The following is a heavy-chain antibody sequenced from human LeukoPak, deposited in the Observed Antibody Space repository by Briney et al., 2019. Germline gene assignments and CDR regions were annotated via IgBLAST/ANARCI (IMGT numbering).Heavy chain of an antibody. D-gene: IGHD4-17*01. Sequence: SETLSLTCTVSGGSISSSSYYWGWIRQPPGKGLEWIGSIYYSGSTYYNPSLKSRVTISVDTSKNQFSLKLSSVTAADTALYYCVRSVHGDFDSWGQGTLVTVSS. CDR2: IYYSGST. V-gene: IGHV4-39*01. CDR1: GGSISSSSYY. J-gene: IGHJ4*02. CDR3: VRSVHGDFDS.